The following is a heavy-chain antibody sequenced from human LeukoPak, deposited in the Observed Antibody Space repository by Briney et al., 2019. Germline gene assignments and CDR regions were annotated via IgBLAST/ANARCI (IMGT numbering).Heavy chain of an antibody. D-gene: IGHD3-3*02. CDR2: INHSGST. CDR1: GGSFSGYY. V-gene: IGHV4-34*01. Sequence: PSETLSLTCAVYGGSFSGYYWSWIRQPPGKGLEWIGEINHSGSTNYNPSLKSRVTISVDTSKNQFSLKLSSVTAADTAVYYCARGRRRPRLAAFDIWGQGIMVPVSS. J-gene: IGHJ3*02. CDR3: ARGRRRPRLAAFDI.